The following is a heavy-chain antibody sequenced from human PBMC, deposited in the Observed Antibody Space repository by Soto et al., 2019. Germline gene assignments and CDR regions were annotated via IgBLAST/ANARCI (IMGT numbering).Heavy chain of an antibody. D-gene: IGHD3-3*01. CDR1: GFSLTTSGVG. J-gene: IGHJ4*02. V-gene: IGHV2-5*02. CDR3: AHRVLRTVFGLVTTTAIYFDF. CDR2: LYCDDDK. Sequence: QITLNESGPTPVKPRQTLTLTCTVSGFSLTTSGVGVGWIRQSPGKAPEWLALLYCDDDKSYSPSLKSRLTITKDTSKKQVVLTKADLDPADTATYYCAHRVLRTVFGLVTTTAIYFDFWGQGTPVAFSS.